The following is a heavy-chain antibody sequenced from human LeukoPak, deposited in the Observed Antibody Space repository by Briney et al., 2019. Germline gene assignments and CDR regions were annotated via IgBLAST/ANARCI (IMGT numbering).Heavy chain of an antibody. CDR1: GFTVSSNY. V-gene: IGHV3-7*01. Sequence: GGSLRLSCAASGFTVSSNYMSWVRQAPGKGLEWVANIKQDGSEKYYVDSVRGRFNISRDNAEKSLYLQINSLRAEDTAVYYCARLFDGLRFDYWGQGTLVTVSS. J-gene: IGHJ4*02. CDR3: ARLFDGLRFDY. D-gene: IGHD4-17*01. CDR2: IKQDGSEK.